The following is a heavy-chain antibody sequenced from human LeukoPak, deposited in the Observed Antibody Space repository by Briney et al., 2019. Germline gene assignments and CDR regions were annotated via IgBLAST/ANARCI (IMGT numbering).Heavy chain of an antibody. CDR1: GFTFSSYG. CDR2: IWYDGSNK. D-gene: IGHD6-19*01. J-gene: IGHJ4*02. V-gene: IGHV3-33*01. Sequence: GGSLRLSCAASGFTFSSYGMHWVRQAPGKGLEWVAVIWYDGSNKYYADSVKGRFTISRDNSKNTLYLQMNSLRAEDTAVYYCARWGMVAGTGFDYWGQGTLVTVSS. CDR3: ARWGMVAGTGFDY.